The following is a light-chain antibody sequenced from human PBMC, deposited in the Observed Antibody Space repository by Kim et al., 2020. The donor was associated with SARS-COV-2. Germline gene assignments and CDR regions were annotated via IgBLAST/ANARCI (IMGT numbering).Light chain of an antibody. J-gene: IGLJ2*01. CDR1: SRDVGRYEH. CDR3: SSYADTHVI. CDR2: EVS. Sequence: PGHPVTFTGTGPSRDVGRYEHGSWQQQHPGKAPKLILYEVSSRPSGVPDRFSGSKSGNTASLTVSGLQAEDEADYYCSSYADTHVIFGGGTKLTVL. V-gene: IGLV2-8*01.